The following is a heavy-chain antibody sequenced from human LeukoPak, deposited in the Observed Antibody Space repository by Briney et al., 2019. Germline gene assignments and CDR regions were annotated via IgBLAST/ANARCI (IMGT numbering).Heavy chain of an antibody. V-gene: IGHV4-39*01. D-gene: IGHD3-22*01. CDR1: GGSISSSSYY. CDR2: IYYSGST. CDR3: ARALAYYYDSSGSIPNWFDP. Sequence: PSEILSLTCTVSGGSISSSSYYWGWIRQPPGKGLEWIGSIYYSGSTYYNPSLKSRVTISVDTSKNQFSLKLSSVTAADTAVYYCARALAYYYDSSGSIPNWFDPWGQGTLVTVSS. J-gene: IGHJ5*02.